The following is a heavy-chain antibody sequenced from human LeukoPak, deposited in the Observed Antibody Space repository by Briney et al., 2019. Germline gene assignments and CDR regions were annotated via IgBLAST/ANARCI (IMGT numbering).Heavy chain of an antibody. CDR1: GFTFSDFY. CDR3: VSAKTCGGDCYHFDY. J-gene: IGHJ4*02. Sequence: GGSLRLSCVASGFTFSDFYMSWVRQAPGKGLEWVANIRPDGSDKCYVDSVRGRFIISRDNAKNSLYLQMNSLRAEDTAVYYCVSAKTCGGDCYHFDYWGQGALVTVSS. CDR2: IRPDGSDK. V-gene: IGHV3-7*03. D-gene: IGHD2-21*02.